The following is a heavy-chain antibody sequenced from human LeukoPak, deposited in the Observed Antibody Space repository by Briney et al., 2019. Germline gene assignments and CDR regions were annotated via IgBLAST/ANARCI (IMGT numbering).Heavy chain of an antibody. V-gene: IGHV1-2*02. CDR3: ARRFYYAMDV. D-gene: IGHD3-16*01. J-gene: IGHJ6*02. Sequence: GASVKVSCKASGYSFTSYFMRWVRQAPGQGLEWMGWINPNSGDTNYAQKFQGRVTMTRDTSISTAYMELSRLRSDDAAVYYCARRFYYAMDVWGQGTTVTVSS. CDR1: GYSFTSYF. CDR2: INPNSGDT.